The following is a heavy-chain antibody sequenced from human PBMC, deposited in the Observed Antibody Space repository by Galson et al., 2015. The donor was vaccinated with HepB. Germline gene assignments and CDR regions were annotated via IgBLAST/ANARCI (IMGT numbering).Heavy chain of an antibody. D-gene: IGHD3-16*01. Sequence: SVKVSCKASGYTFTGYYIHWVRQVHGQGLEWMGWINPHSGGTNYAQKFQGRVTMTRDTSISTPYMELSSLRSDDTAVYYCASAACTYTTSCSPDFPWGQGTLVTVSS. V-gene: IGHV1-2*02. CDR3: ASAACTYTTSCSPDFP. CDR2: INPHSGGT. J-gene: IGHJ5*02. CDR1: GYTFTGYY.